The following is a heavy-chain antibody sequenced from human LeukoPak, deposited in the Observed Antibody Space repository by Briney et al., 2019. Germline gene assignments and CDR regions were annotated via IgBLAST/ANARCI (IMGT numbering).Heavy chain of an antibody. V-gene: IGHV4-30-4*01. CDR3: ARAYYYGPYYFDY. CDR1: TFSNYW. CDR2: IYYSGST. D-gene: IGHD3-10*01. Sequence: TFSNYWMSWIRQPPGKGLEWIGYIYYSGSTYYNPSLKSRVTISVDTSKNQFSLKLSSVTAADTAVYYCARAYYYGPYYFDYWGQGTLVTVSS. J-gene: IGHJ4*02.